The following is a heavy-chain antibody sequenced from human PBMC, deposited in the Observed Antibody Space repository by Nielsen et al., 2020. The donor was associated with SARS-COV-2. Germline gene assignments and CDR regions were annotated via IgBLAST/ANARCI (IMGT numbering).Heavy chain of an antibody. CDR2: ISGSGGST. CDR3: AKGDIVVVPAADHGMDV. CDR1: GFTFSSYA. Sequence: GGSLRLSCAASGFTFSSYAMSWVRQAPGKGLEWVSAISGSGGSTYYADSVKGRFTISRDNSKNTLYLQMNSLRAEDTAVYYCAKGDIVVVPAADHGMDVWGQGTTVTVSS. J-gene: IGHJ6*02. V-gene: IGHV3-23*01. D-gene: IGHD2-2*01.